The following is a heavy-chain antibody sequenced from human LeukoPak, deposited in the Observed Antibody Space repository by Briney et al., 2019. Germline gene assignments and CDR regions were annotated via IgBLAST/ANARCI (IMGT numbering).Heavy chain of an antibody. CDR3: AKDLPSITLVRGVIDGYFDY. V-gene: IGHV3-23*01. J-gene: IGHJ4*02. CDR2: ISCSGGST. Sequence: PGGSLRLSCAACGFTFSSYAMSWVRQAPGKGLEWVSAISCSGGSTYYADSVKGRFTISRDNSKSPLYLQMNSLRAEDPAVYYCAKDLPSITLVRGVIDGYFDYWGQGTLVTVSS. CDR1: GFTFSSYA. D-gene: IGHD3-10*01.